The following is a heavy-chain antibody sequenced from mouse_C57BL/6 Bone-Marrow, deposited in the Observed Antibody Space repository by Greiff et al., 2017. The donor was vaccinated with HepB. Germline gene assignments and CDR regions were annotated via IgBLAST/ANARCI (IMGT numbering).Heavy chain of an antibody. D-gene: IGHD2-5*01. V-gene: IGHV1-64*01. CDR3: ARRGSNYYFDY. J-gene: IGHJ2*01. CDR2: IHPNSGST. Sequence: QVQLKQPGAELVKPGASVKLSCKASGYTFTSYWMHWVKQRPGQGLEWIGMIHPNSGSTNYNEKFKSKATLTVDKSSSTAYMQLSSLTSEASAVYYCARRGSNYYFDYWGQGTTLTVSS. CDR1: GYTFTSYW.